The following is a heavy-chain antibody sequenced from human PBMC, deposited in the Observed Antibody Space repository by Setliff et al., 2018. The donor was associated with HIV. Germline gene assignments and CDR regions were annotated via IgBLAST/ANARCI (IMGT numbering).Heavy chain of an antibody. CDR2: INHGGST. J-gene: IGHJ5*02. CDR1: GGSFSGYY. CDR3: ARVQRVGRGAAVVWFDP. D-gene: IGHD6-13*01. Sequence: SETLSLTCGIYGGSFSGYYWTWIRQPPGKGLEWMGEINHGGSTSYNPSLKSRVTTSVDTSKNKFSLKLSSVTAADTGVYYCARVQRVGRGAAVVWFDPWGQGTLVTVSS. V-gene: IGHV4-34*01.